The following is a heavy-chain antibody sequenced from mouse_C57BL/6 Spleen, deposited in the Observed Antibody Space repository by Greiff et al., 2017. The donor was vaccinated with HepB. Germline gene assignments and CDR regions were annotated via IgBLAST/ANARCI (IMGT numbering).Heavy chain of an antibody. Sequence: QVQLKHSGPELVKPGASVKISCKASGYAFSSSWMNWVKQRPGKGLEWIGRIYPGDGDTNYNGKFKGKATLTADKSSSTAYMQLSSLTSEDSAVYFCARLPFYAMDYWGQGTSGTVS. CDR1: GYAFSSSW. J-gene: IGHJ4*01. CDR2: IYPGDGDT. V-gene: IGHV1-82*01. CDR3: ARLPFYAMDY.